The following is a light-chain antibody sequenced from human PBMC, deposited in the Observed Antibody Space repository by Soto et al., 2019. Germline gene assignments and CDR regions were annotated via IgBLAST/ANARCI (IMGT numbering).Light chain of an antibody. Sequence: DIQMTQYPSTLSASVGDRVTITCRASQSISSWLAWYQQEPGKAPKLLIYDASALPRGVPSRFSGSGSGTKFTLTIASLQPDDFATYYCQQYETFSGTFGPGTKVDIK. V-gene: IGKV1-5*01. J-gene: IGKJ1*01. CDR3: QQYETFSGT. CDR2: DAS. CDR1: QSISSW.